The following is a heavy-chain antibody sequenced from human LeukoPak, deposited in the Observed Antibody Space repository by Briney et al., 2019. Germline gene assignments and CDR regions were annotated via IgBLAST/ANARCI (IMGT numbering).Heavy chain of an antibody. V-gene: IGHV3-23*01. Sequence: GGSLRLSCAASGFTFSSYAMSWVRQAPGKGLEWVSAISGSGGSTYYADSVKGRFTISRDNSKNTLYLQMNSLRAEDTAVYYCAKDLVLRYFDWLFNSFDYWGQGTLVTVSS. CDR2: ISGSGGST. CDR1: GFTFSSYA. J-gene: IGHJ4*02. D-gene: IGHD3-9*01. CDR3: AKDLVLRYFDWLFNSFDY.